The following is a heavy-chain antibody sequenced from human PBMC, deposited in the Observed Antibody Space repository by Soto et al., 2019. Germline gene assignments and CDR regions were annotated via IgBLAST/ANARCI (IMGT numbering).Heavy chain of an antibody. V-gene: IGHV1-18*01. J-gene: IGHJ4*02. D-gene: IGHD2-15*01. Sequence: QVQLVQSGAEVKKPGASVKVSCKASGYTFTSYGISWVRQAPGQGLEWMGWISAYNGNTKYAQKLQGRVTMTTDTSTSTADTVLRILRTDHTPAYYWAIFTPPLECWGPGTLVNAS. CDR2: ISAYNGNT. CDR1: GYTFTSYG. CDR3: AIFTPPLEC.